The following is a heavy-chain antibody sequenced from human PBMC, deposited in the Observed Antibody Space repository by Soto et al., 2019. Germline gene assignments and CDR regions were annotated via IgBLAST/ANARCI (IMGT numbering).Heavy chain of an antibody. CDR1: GFSFSDYS. V-gene: IGHV3-23*01. CDR2: LTRGGTT. Sequence: AGGSLRLSCAASGFSFSDYSMTWVRQAPGRGLEWVSTLTRGGTTFYADSVKGRFTISRDNSKNTLSLQMYNLRAEDTARYYCAKRATTVPTPGNYFDCWGQGTLVTVSS. CDR3: AKRATTVPTPGNYFDC. J-gene: IGHJ4*02. D-gene: IGHD2-15*01.